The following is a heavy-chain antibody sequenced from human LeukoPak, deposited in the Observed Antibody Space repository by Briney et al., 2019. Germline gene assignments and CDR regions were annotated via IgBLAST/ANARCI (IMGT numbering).Heavy chain of an antibody. Sequence: PGGSLRLSCAASGFMFNSYAMSWVRQAPGKGLEWVSAISGSGGSTYYADSVKGRFTISRDNSKNTLYLQMNSLRAEDTAVYYCAKGTYSSSWYEVYGMDVWGQGTTVTVSS. CDR3: AKGTYSSSWYEVYGMDV. V-gene: IGHV3-23*01. D-gene: IGHD6-13*01. CDR1: GFMFNSYA. CDR2: ISGSGGST. J-gene: IGHJ6*02.